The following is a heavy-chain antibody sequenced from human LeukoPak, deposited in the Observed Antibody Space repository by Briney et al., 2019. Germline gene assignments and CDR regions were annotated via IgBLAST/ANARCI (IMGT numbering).Heavy chain of an antibody. CDR3: AKGAAVAGHFDY. CDR2: IRYDGSNK. V-gene: IGHV3-30*02. D-gene: IGHD6-19*01. CDR1: GFTFSSYG. J-gene: IGHJ4*02. Sequence: PGGSLRLSCAASGFTFSSYGMHWVCQAPGKGLEWVAFIRYDGSNKYYADSVKGRFTISRDNSKNTLYLQMNSLRAEDTAVYYCAKGAAVAGHFDYWGQGTLVTVSS.